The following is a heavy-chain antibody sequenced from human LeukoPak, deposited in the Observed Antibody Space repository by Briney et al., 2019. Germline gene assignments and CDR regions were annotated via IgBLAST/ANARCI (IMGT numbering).Heavy chain of an antibody. CDR1: GGTFNSYA. CDR3: ARDDNYSIFVNVDY. Sequence: GASVKVSCKASGGTFNSYAISWVRQAPGQGLEWMGGIIPIFGTTNYARKFRGRVTLTADKSTRTAYMELSSLRSEDTAVYYCARDDNYSIFVNVDYWGQGTLVTVSS. J-gene: IGHJ4*02. V-gene: IGHV1-69*06. CDR2: IIPIFGTT. D-gene: IGHD4-11*01.